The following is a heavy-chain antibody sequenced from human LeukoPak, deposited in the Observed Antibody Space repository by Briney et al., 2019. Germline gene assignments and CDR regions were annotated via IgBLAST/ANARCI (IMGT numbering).Heavy chain of an antibody. Sequence: GGSLRLSCVASGFTFSSYAMSWVRQAPGKGLEWVSAISGSGGSTYYADSVKGRFTISRDNARNTLYLQMNSLRAEDTAVYYCARHLNYYLDYWGQGTLVTVSS. CDR1: GFTFSSYA. CDR3: ARHLNYYLDY. CDR2: ISGSGGST. J-gene: IGHJ4*02. D-gene: IGHD3-10*01. V-gene: IGHV3-23*01.